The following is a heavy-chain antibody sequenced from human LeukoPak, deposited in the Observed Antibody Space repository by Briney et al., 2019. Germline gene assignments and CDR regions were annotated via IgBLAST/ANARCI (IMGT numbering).Heavy chain of an antibody. J-gene: IGHJ4*02. CDR3: ARVWGKGDC. Sequence: GGSLRLSCAASGFTFSSYGMHWVRQAPGKGLEWVSLIWYDGSNKYYADSVKGRFTISRDNSKNTLYLQMNSLRAEDTAVYYCARVWGKGDCWGQGALVTVSS. CDR2: IWYDGSNK. V-gene: IGHV3-33*01. D-gene: IGHD3-16*01. CDR1: GFTFSSYG.